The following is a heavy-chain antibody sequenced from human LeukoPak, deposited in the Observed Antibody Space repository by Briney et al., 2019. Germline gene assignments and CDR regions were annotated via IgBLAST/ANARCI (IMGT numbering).Heavy chain of an antibody. CDR2: INWNGGST. Sequence: GGSLRLSCAASGFTFDDYGMNWVRQAPGKGLEWVSGINWNGGSTGYADSVKGRFTISRDNAKNSLYLQMNSLRAEDTAVYYCARDRGYYGSGSYYDYWGQGTLVTVSS. D-gene: IGHD3-10*01. V-gene: IGHV3-20*04. J-gene: IGHJ4*02. CDR1: GFTFDDYG. CDR3: ARDRGYYGSGSYYDY.